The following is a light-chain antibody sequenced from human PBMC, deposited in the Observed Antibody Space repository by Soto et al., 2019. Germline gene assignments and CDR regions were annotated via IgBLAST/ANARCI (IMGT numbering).Light chain of an antibody. Sequence: DIQMTQSPSTLSASVGDRVTITCRSIQSISSWLAWYQQKPGKAPKLLIYKASTLKSGVPSRFSGSGSGTEFTLTISSLQPDDFATYYCQQYNSYSTFGQGTKVDIK. CDR2: KAS. CDR3: QQYNSYST. CDR1: QSISSW. J-gene: IGKJ1*01. V-gene: IGKV1-5*03.